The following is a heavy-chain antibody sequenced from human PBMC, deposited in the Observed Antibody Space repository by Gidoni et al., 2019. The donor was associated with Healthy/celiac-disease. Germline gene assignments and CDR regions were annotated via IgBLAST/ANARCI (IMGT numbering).Heavy chain of an antibody. J-gene: IGHJ4*02. V-gene: IGHV1-69*04. CDR1: GGTFSSYA. Sequence: QVQLAQSGAEVKKPGSSVKVSCKASGGTFSSYAISWVRQAPGQGLEWMGRIIPILGIANYSQKFQGRVTITADKSTSTAYMELSSLRSEDTAVYYCARDPSIVGAISYWGQGTLVTVSS. CDR2: IIPILGIA. D-gene: IGHD1-26*01. CDR3: ARDPSIVGAISY.